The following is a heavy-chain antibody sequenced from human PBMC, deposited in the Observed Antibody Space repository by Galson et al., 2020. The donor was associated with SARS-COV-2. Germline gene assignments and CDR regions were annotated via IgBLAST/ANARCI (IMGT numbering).Heavy chain of an antibody. V-gene: IGHV2-5*02. CDR2: IYWDDDK. J-gene: IGHJ4*02. CDR3: AYRPPNWNYSYFDY. Sequence: SGPTLVKPTQTLTLTCTFSGFSLSTSGVGVGWIRQPPGKALEWLALIYWDDDKRYSPSLKSRLTITKDTSKNQVVLTMTNMDPVDTATYYGAYRPPNWNYSYFDYWGQGTRVTVSS. CDR1: GFSLSTSGVG. D-gene: IGHD1-7*01.